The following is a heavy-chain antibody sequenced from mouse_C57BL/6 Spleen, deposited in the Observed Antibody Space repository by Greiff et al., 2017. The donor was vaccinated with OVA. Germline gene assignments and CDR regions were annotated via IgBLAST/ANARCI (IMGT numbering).Heavy chain of an antibody. CDR1: GYTFTSYG. CDR3: ARSGYYGDYYAMDY. V-gene: IGHV1-81*01. J-gene: IGHJ4*01. Sequence: VQLVESGAELARPGASVKLSCKASGYTFTSYGISWVKQSPGQGLEWIGEIYPRSGNNYYNEKFKGKATLTADKSSSTAYMELRSLTSEDSAVYFCARSGYYGDYYAMDYWGQGTSVTVSS. D-gene: IGHD1-1*01. CDR2: IYPRSGNN.